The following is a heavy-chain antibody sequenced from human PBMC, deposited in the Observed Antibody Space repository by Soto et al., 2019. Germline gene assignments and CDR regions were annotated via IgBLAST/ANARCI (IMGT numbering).Heavy chain of an antibody. CDR1: GFTFSSYA. CDR2: ISGSGGST. CDR3: AKDGDYYDSSGYRPEYCQH. Sequence: GGSLRLSCAASGFTFSSYAMSWVRQAPGKGLEWVSAISGSGGSTYYADSVKGRFTISRDNSKNTLYLQMNSLRAEDTAVYYCAKDGDYYDSSGYRPEYCQHWGQGTLVTVSS. V-gene: IGHV3-23*01. J-gene: IGHJ1*01. D-gene: IGHD3-22*01.